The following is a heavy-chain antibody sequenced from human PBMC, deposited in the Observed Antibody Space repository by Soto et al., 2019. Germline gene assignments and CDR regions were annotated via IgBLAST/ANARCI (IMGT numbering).Heavy chain of an antibody. J-gene: IGHJ4*02. CDR3: AKSVLPDFWSGYYFDY. Sequence: GGSLRLSCAASGFTFSSYAMSWVRQAPGKGLEWVSAISGSGGSTYYADSVKGRFTISRDNSKNTLYLQMNSLRAEDTAVYYCAKSVLPDFWSGYYFDYWGQGTLVTVSS. CDR2: ISGSGGST. D-gene: IGHD3-3*01. CDR1: GFTFSSYA. V-gene: IGHV3-23*01.